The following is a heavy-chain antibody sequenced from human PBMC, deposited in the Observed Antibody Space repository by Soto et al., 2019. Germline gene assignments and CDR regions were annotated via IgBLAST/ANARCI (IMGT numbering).Heavy chain of an antibody. CDR3: ARFKGCSGGSCYPYFDY. D-gene: IGHD2-15*01. J-gene: IGHJ4*02. Sequence: ESGGGVVQPGRSLRLSCAASGFTFSSDAMHWVRQAPGKGLEWVAVMSYDGSNKYYADSVKGRFTISRDNSKNTLYLQMNSLRAEDTAVYYCARFKGCSGGSCYPYFDYWGQGTLVTVSS. CDR1: GFTFSSDA. CDR2: MSYDGSNK. V-gene: IGHV3-30-3*01.